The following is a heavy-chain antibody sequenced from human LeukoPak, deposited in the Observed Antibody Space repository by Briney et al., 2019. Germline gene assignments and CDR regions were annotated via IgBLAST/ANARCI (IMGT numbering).Heavy chain of an antibody. V-gene: IGHV3-48*02. Sequence: PGGSLRLSCAASGFPFSSYSMNWVRQVPGEGLEWVSYISGSSGATFYADSVKGRFTISRDNAKNSLYLQMNSLRDEDTAVYYCARDFRYYFDYWGQGTLVTVSS. J-gene: IGHJ4*02. D-gene: IGHD1-14*01. CDR2: ISGSSGAT. CDR3: ARDFRYYFDY. CDR1: GFPFSSYS.